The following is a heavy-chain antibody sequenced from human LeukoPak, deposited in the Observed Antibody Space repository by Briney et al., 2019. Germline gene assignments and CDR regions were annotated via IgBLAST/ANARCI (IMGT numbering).Heavy chain of an antibody. CDR2: IRDDGSDK. J-gene: IGHJ4*02. D-gene: IGHD1-26*01. V-gene: IGHV3-7*01. CDR1: GFTFSSYW. CDR3: VRHTRRSPGDY. Sequence: SLRLSCAASGFTFSSYWMTWVRQAPGKGLEWMANIRDDGSDKYYVDSVKGRFTISRDNAQNTLLLQMDSLRVEDTAVYYCVRHTRRSPGDYWGQGTLVTVST.